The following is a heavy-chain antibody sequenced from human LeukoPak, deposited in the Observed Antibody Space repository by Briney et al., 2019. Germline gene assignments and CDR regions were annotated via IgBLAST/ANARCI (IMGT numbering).Heavy chain of an antibody. J-gene: IGHJ4*02. V-gene: IGHV3-21*01. CDR1: GFTFSTYS. CDR3: ARAGGYIISLDS. Sequence: PGGSLRLSCAASGFTFSTYSMNWVRQAPGKGLEWVSSITSTSTYIYYADSMKGRFTISRDNAKNSLYLQMKGLRAEDTAIYYCARAGGYIISLDSWGQGTLVTVSS. D-gene: IGHD6-13*01. CDR2: ITSTSTYI.